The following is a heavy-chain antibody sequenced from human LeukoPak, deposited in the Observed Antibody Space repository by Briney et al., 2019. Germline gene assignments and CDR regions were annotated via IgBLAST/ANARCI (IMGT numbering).Heavy chain of an antibody. D-gene: IGHD2-2*01. CDR3: ARNAGTKDYYYGMDV. CDR1: GASINKYY. Sequence: SETLSLACTVSGASINKYYWNWVRQPPGKGLEWIGYFFYSGSTRYNPSLKSRVTISGDMSNNQFSLRLTSLTAADTAVYYCARNAGTKDYYYGMDVWGQGTTVIVSS. J-gene: IGHJ6*02. V-gene: IGHV4-59*08. CDR2: FFYSGST.